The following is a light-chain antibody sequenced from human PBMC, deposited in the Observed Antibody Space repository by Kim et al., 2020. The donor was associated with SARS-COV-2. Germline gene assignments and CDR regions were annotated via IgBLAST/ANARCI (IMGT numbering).Light chain of an antibody. V-gene: IGLV3-21*04. J-gene: IGLJ1*01. CDR2: DDR. CDR1: TIGSNG. Sequence: SYELTQPPSVSVAPGKTARITCGGDTIGSNGVHWYQQKPGQAPVLLIYDDRDRPSGIPERFSGSNSGNTATLTISRVEAGDEADYYCQVWDNASDLYVFGTGTKVTVL. CDR3: QVWDNASDLYV.